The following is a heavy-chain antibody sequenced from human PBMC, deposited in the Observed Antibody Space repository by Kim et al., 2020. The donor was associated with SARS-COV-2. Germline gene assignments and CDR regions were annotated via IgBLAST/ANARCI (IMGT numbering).Heavy chain of an antibody. J-gene: IGHJ5*02. CDR3: ARVGWPRTWFDP. D-gene: IGHD2-15*01. CDR1: GGTFSSYA. Sequence: SVKVSCKASGGTFSSYAISWVRQAPGQGLEWMGGIIPIFGTANYAQKFQGRVTITADESTSTAYMELSSLRSEDTAVYYCARVGWPRTWFDPWGQGTLVTVSS. V-gene: IGHV1-69*13. CDR2: IIPIFGTA.